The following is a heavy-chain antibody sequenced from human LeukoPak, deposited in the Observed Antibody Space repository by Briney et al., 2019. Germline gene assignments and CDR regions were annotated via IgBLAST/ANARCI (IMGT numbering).Heavy chain of an antibody. CDR1: GFTFSSYA. V-gene: IGHV3-23*01. Sequence: KAGGSLRLSCAASGFTFSSYAMSWVRQAPGKGLEWVSAISGSGGSTYYADSVKGRFTISRDNSKNTLYLQMNSLRAEDTAVYYCAKDRTVTDPFFDYWGQGTLVTVSS. CDR2: ISGSGGST. D-gene: IGHD4-11*01. J-gene: IGHJ4*02. CDR3: AKDRTVTDPFFDY.